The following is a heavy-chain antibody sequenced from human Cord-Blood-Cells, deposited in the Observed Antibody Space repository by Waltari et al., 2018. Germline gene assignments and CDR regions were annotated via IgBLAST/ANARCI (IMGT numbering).Heavy chain of an antibody. CDR3: ARGRRYYYYGMDV. Sequence: QVQLQQWGAGLLKPSETLSLTCAVYGGSFSGYYWSWIRQPPGKGLEWIGEINHSGSTNSNPSLKSRVTISVDTSKNQFSLKLSSVTAADTAVYYCARGRRYYYYGMDVWGQGTTVTVSS. CDR2: INHSGST. CDR1: GGSFSGYY. J-gene: IGHJ6*02. V-gene: IGHV4-34*01.